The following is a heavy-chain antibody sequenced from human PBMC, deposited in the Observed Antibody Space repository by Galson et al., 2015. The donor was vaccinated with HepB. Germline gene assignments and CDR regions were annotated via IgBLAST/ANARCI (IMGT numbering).Heavy chain of an antibody. CDR3: ARAVGYCSSTTCYGWFDP. CDR1: GFMFDDYA. CDR2: ISWNGGNT. V-gene: IGHV3-20*04. J-gene: IGHJ5*02. Sequence: SLRLSCAASGFMFDDYAMIWVRQAPGRGLEWVSGISWNGGNTDYADSVKGRFTISRDNAKNSLYLQMKSLRAEDTAFYYCARAVGYCSSTTCYGWFDPWGQGTLVTVSS. D-gene: IGHD2-2*01.